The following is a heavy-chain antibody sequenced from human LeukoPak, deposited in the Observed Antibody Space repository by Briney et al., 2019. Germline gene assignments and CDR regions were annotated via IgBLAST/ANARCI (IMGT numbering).Heavy chain of an antibody. D-gene: IGHD2-2*01. J-gene: IGHJ5*02. CDR1: GGSISSGDYY. CDR2: IYYSGST. CDR3: ARAEWQLLFGWFDP. Sequence: PSQTLSLTCTVSGGSISSGDYYWSWIRQPPGKGLEWIGYIYYSGSTYYNPSLKSRVTISVDTSKNQFSLKLSSVTAADTAVYYCARAEWQLLFGWFDPRGQGTLVTVSS. V-gene: IGHV4-30-4*08.